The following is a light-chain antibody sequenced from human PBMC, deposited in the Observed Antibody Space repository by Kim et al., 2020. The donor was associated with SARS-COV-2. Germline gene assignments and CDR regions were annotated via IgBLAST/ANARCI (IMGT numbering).Light chain of an antibody. J-gene: IGLJ2*01. CDR3: SSYTTSTSVV. CDR1: GSGVGGYTF. V-gene: IGLV2-14*03. CDR2: GVS. Sequence: GQSIAVSCTVTGSGVGGYTFVSWYQQPPGKAPNLMIYGVSNRPSGVSNRFSGSKSGNTASLTISGLQAEDEADYYCSSYTTSTSVVFGGGTQLTVL.